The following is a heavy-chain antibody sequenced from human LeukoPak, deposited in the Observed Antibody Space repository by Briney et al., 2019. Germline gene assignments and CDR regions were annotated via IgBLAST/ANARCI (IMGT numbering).Heavy chain of an antibody. CDR3: AKDRNYYYDSSGYYAY. Sequence: PGGSLRLSCAASGFTFSDYAMSWVRQAPGKGLDWVSAISGSGGSTYYADSVKGRFTISRDNSKNTLYLQMNSLRAEDTAVYYCAKDRNYYYDSSGYYAYWGQGTLVTVSS. J-gene: IGHJ4*02. V-gene: IGHV3-23*01. D-gene: IGHD3-22*01. CDR1: GFTFSDYA. CDR2: ISGSGGST.